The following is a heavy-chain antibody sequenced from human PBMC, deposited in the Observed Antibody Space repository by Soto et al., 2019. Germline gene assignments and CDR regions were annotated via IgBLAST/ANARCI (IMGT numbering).Heavy chain of an antibody. Sequence: TGGSLRLSCTGSGFTFGDYAMSWFRQAPGKGLEWVGFIRSKPYGVTAEYAASVKGRSTISRDDSKSIAYLQMNSLTTEDTAVYYCARDGYNHLPFDYWGQGTPVTVSS. J-gene: IGHJ4*02. CDR3: ARDGYNHLPFDY. D-gene: IGHD1-1*01. V-gene: IGHV3-49*03. CDR1: GFTFGDYA. CDR2: IRSKPYGVTA.